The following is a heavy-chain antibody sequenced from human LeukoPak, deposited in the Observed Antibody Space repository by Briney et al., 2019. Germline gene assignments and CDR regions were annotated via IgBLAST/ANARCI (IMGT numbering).Heavy chain of an antibody. Sequence: GGSLRLSCAASGFSFSSTWMHWVRQAPGKGLVWVSRISPDGSDTRYAESVKGRFTISRDNVKNTLYLQMNSLRAEDTAVYFCTRDFLHGGVWGQGTLVTVSS. CDR1: GFSFSSTW. CDR2: ISPDGSDT. J-gene: IGHJ4*02. V-gene: IGHV3-74*01. CDR3: TRDFLHGGV. D-gene: IGHD3-10*01.